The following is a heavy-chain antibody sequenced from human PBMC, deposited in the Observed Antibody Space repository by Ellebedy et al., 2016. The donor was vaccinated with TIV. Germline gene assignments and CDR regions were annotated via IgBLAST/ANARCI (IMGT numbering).Heavy chain of an antibody. CDR2: IIAGGDST. D-gene: IGHD3-22*01. J-gene: IGHJ4*02. CDR3: VKLDSSGFYYGRLDY. V-gene: IGHV3-23*01. CDR1: GFTFSGHA. Sequence: GESLKISCAASGFTFSGHAMSWVRQTPGKGLEWVSGIIAGGDSTHYVDSVKGRFTIPRDNSKKTLYLQMNSLRAEDTAVYYCVKLDSSGFYYGRLDYWGQGTLVTVSS.